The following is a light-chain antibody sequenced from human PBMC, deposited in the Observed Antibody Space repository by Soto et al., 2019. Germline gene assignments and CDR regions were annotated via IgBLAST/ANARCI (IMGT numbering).Light chain of an antibody. CDR1: QGIRNE. CDR2: AAS. CDR3: LQHNSYPRT. Sequence: DIHMSESPSSLSASVGHRVTITCRPSQGIRNELGWYQQKPGKAPKCLIYAASSLRSGVPSRFSGSGCGTEFTLTIRSLQPEDFATYYCLQHNSYPRTLGQAPKVHIK. V-gene: IGKV1-17*01. J-gene: IGKJ1*01.